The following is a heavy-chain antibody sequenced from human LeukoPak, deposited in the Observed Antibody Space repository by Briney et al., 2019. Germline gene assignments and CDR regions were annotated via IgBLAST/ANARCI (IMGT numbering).Heavy chain of an antibody. CDR1: GFTFSSYE. V-gene: IGHV3-48*03. Sequence: GGPLRLSCAASGFTFSSYEMNWVRQAPGKGLEWVSYISSSGSTIYYADSVKGRFTISRDNAKNSLYLQMNSLRAEDTAVYYCARDAEQWLFAFDIWGQGTMVTVSS. CDR3: ARDAEQWLFAFDI. J-gene: IGHJ3*02. D-gene: IGHD6-19*01. CDR2: ISSSGSTI.